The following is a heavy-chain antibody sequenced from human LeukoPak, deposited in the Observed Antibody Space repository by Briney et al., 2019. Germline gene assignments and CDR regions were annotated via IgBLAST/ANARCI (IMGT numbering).Heavy chain of an antibody. Sequence: SETLSLTCTVSGGSISSYYWSWIRQPPGKGLEWIGYIYYSGSTNYNPSLKSRVTISVDTSKNQFSLKLSSVTAADTAVYYCARGPDYYDRSGYSYYFDYWGQGTLVTVSS. CDR3: ARGPDYYDRSGYSYYFDY. CDR1: GGSISSYY. J-gene: IGHJ4*02. V-gene: IGHV4-59*01. D-gene: IGHD3-22*01. CDR2: IYYSGST.